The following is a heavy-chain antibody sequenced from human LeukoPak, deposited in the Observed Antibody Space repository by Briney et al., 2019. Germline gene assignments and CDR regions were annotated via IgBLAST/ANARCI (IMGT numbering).Heavy chain of an antibody. D-gene: IGHD1-14*01. V-gene: IGHV3-23*01. Sequence: GSLRLSCAASGLSFGAHAMHWVRQAPGMGLEWVSGVGGGGQRTHYADSVKGRFTISRDNSKNTLYLQMNSLRAEDTAVYYCARVATGWLSFDYWGQGTLVTVSS. CDR3: ARVATGWLSFDY. CDR1: GLSFGAHA. CDR2: VGGGGQRT. J-gene: IGHJ4*02.